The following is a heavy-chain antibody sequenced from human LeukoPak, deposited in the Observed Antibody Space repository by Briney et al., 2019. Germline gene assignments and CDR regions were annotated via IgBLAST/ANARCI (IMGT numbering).Heavy chain of an antibody. CDR3: AKDPTGITIFGVVTFDY. D-gene: IGHD3-3*01. V-gene: IGHV3-30*02. J-gene: IGHJ4*02. Sequence: GGSLRLSCAASRFTFSSYGMYWVRQAPGKGLEWVAFIRYDGSNKYYADSVKGRFTISRDNSKNTLYLQMNSLRAEDTAVYYCAKDPTGITIFGVVTFDYWGQGTLVTVSS. CDR2: IRYDGSNK. CDR1: RFTFSSYG.